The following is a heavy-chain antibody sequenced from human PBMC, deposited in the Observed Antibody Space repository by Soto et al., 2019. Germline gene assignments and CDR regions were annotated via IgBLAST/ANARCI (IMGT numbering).Heavy chain of an antibody. D-gene: IGHD6-13*01. V-gene: IGHV1-2*04. CDR3: ARRAGPYSSSWSSYFDY. CDR1: GHTFTGYY. CDR2: INPNSGGT. J-gene: IGHJ4*02. Sequence: ASVKVSCKASGHTFTGYYMHWVRQAPGQGLEWMGWINPNSGGTNYAQKFQGWVTMTRDTSISTAYMELSRLRSDDTAVYYCARRAGPYSSSWSSYFDYWGQGTLVTVSS.